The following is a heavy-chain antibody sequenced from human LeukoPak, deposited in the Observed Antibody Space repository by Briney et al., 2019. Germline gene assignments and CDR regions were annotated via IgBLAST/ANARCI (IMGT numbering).Heavy chain of an antibody. D-gene: IGHD3-10*01. J-gene: IGHJ4*02. Sequence: PGGSLRLSCAASGFTFSSYAMSWVRQAPGKGLEWVSAISGSGGSTYYADSVKGRFTISRDNSKNTLYLQMNSLRAEDTAVYYCAKADGSGSYYNVGYFDYWGQGTLVTVSS. CDR2: ISGSGGST. CDR1: GFTFSSYA. CDR3: AKADGSGSYYNVGYFDY. V-gene: IGHV3-23*01.